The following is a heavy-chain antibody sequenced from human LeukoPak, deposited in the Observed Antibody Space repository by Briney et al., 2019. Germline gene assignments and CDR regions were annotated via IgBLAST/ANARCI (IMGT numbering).Heavy chain of an antibody. CDR3: ARNSYYYYYMDV. J-gene: IGHJ6*03. Sequence: GASVKVSCQACGYTFTSYGISWVRQAPGQGLEWMGWISAYNGNTNYAQKLQGRVTMTTDTSTSTAYMELRSLRSDDTAVYYCARNSYYYYYMDVWGKGTTVTVSS. CDR1: GYTFTSYG. D-gene: IGHD4-23*01. V-gene: IGHV1-18*01. CDR2: ISAYNGNT.